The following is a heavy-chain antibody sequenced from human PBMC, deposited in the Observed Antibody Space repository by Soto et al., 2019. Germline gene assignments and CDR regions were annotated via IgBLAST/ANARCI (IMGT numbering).Heavy chain of an antibody. CDR2: INHSGST. J-gene: IGHJ6*02. D-gene: IGHD3-3*01. Sequence: SETLSLTCAVYGGSFSGYYWSWIRQPPGKGLEWIGEINHSGSTNYNPSLKSRVTISVDTSKNQFSLKLSSVTAADKAVYYCARNGSYYDFWSGYYFGGGMDVWGQGTTVT. CDR3: ARNGSYYDFWSGYYFGGGMDV. V-gene: IGHV4-34*01. CDR1: GGSFSGYY.